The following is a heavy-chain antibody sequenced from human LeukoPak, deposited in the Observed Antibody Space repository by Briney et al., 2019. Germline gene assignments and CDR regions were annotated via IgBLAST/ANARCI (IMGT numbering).Heavy chain of an antibody. V-gene: IGHV3-48*04. CDR2: ISSSGSTV. CDR1: GFTFSSYA. D-gene: IGHD3-3*01. CDR3: ARSSRSGQYYYYYGMDV. Sequence: GGSLRLSCAASGFTFSSYAMSWVRQAPGKGLEWVSYISSSGSTVYYADSVKGRFTISRDNAKNSLYLQMNSLRAEDTAVYYCARSSRSGQYYYYYGMDVWGQGTTVTVSS. J-gene: IGHJ6*02.